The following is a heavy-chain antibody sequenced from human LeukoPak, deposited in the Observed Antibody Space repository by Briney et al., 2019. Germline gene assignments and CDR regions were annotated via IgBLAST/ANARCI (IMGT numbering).Heavy chain of an antibody. Sequence: ASVKVSCKASGYIFTSYFMHWVRQAPGQGLEWTGLINPSGGSTRYAQKFQGRVTMTRDMSTSTAYMELSSLRSEDTAVYYCARAGGYCGRISCPYYFDYWGQGSLVAVSS. CDR1: GYIFTSYF. CDR2: INPSGGST. J-gene: IGHJ4*02. V-gene: IGHV1-46*01. CDR3: ARAGGYCGRISCPYYFDY. D-gene: IGHD2-15*01.